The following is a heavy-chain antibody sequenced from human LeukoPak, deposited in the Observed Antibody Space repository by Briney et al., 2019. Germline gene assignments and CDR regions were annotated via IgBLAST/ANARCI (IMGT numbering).Heavy chain of an antibody. D-gene: IGHD5-12*01. CDR2: IYYSGST. J-gene: IGHJ5*02. V-gene: IGHV4-39*07. CDR3: ARNVFRGLRTYIVATPRDWFDP. Sequence: SETLSLTCTVSGGSISSSSYYWGWIRQPPGKGLEWIGSIYYSGSTYYDPSLKSRVTISVDTSKNQFSLKLSSVTAADTAVYYCARNVFRGLRTYIVATPRDWFDPWGQGTLVTVSS. CDR1: GGSISSSSYY.